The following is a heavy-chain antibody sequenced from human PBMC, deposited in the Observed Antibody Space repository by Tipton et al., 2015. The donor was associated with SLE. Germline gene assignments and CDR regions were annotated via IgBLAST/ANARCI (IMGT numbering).Heavy chain of an antibody. CDR3: AKVLEGFWSALGY. CDR2: IRYDGSNK. CDR1: GFTFSSYG. D-gene: IGHD3-3*01. Sequence: LSLTCAASGFTFSSYGMHWVRQAPGKGLEWVAFIRYDGSNKYYADSVKGRFTISRDNSKNTLYLQMNSLRAEYTAVYYCAKVLEGFWSALGYWGQGTLVTVSS. J-gene: IGHJ4*02. V-gene: IGHV3-30*02.